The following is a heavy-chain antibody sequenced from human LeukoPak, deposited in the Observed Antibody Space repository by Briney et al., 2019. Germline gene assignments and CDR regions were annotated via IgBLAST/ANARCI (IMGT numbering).Heavy chain of an antibody. J-gene: IGHJ4*02. CDR3: ARDQGYSSTPGGFDY. Sequence: PGGSLRLSCAASGFTFSSYSMNWVRQAPGKGLEWVSSISSSSSYIYYADSVKGRFTISRDNAKNSLYLQMNSLRAEDTAVYYCARDQGYSSTPGGFDYWGQGTLVTVSS. CDR2: ISSSSSYI. V-gene: IGHV3-21*01. D-gene: IGHD6-13*01. CDR1: GFTFSSYS.